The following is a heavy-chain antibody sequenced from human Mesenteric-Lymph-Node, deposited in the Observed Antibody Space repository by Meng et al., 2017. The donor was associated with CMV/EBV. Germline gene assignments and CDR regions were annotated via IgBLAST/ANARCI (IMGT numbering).Heavy chain of an antibody. J-gene: IGHJ5*02. CDR1: GYTFTSYG. V-gene: IGHV1-18*01. Sequence: ASVKVSCKASGYTFTSYGISWVRQAPGQGLEWMGWITAYSGNTNYAQKLQGRLTMTTDTSTSTAYMELRSLRSDDTAVYYCAAITPQGDWFDPWGQGTLVTVSS. D-gene: IGHD2-21*01. CDR3: AAITPQGDWFDP. CDR2: ITAYSGNT.